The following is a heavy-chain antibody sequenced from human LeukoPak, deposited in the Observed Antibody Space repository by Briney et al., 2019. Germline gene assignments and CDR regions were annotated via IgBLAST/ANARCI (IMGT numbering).Heavy chain of an antibody. D-gene: IGHD5-12*01. J-gene: IGHJ4*02. CDR2: IKQDGSEK. Sequence: GGSLRLSCAASGFTFSRYWMSWVRQAPGKGLEWVAIIKQDGSEKYYVDSVRGRFTISRDNAKNSLYLQMNSLRVEDTAVYYCARGGYSGYAFDNWGRGSLVTVSS. CDR1: GFTFSRYW. V-gene: IGHV3-7*01. CDR3: ARGGYSGYAFDN.